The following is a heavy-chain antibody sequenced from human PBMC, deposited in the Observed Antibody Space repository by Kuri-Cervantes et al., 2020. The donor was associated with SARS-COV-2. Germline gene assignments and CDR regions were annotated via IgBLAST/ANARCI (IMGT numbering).Heavy chain of an antibody. D-gene: IGHD6-13*01. J-gene: IGHJ6*03. CDR1: GGSISSYY. Sequence: SQTLSLTCVVSGGSISSYYWSWIRQPAGKGLEWIGRIYTSGSTNYNPSLKSRVTMSVDTSKNQFSLKLGSVTAADTAVYYCAREGRTAAGTWSYYYYYYMDVWGKGTTVTVSS. V-gene: IGHV4-4*07. CDR2: IYTSGST. CDR3: AREGRTAAGTWSYYYYYYMDV.